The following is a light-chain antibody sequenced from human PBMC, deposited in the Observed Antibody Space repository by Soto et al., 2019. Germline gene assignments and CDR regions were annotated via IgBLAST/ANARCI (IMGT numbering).Light chain of an antibody. CDR2: LGS. CDR1: QSLLHSNGYNY. CDR3: MQGLQTAWT. J-gene: IGKJ1*01. Sequence: IVMTQSPLSLPVTPGEPASISCRSSQSLLHSNGYNYLDWYLQKPGQSPQLLIYLGSNRASGVPDRFSGSGSGTDFTLKISRVEAEDVGFYYCMQGLQTAWTFGQGTKVDIK. V-gene: IGKV2-28*01.